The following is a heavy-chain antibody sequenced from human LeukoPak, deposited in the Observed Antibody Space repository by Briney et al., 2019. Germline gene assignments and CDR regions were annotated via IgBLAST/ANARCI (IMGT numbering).Heavy chain of an antibody. CDR1: GGSISSSSYY. V-gene: IGHV4-39*07. J-gene: IGHJ3*02. Sequence: PSETLSLTCTVSGGSISSSSYYWGWIREPPGKGLEWIGSIYYSGSTYYNPSLKSRVTISVDTSKNQFSLKLSSVTAADTAVYYCAKEGTWEGVGATSNGYAFDIWGQGTMVTVSS. CDR2: IYYSGST. D-gene: IGHD1-26*01. CDR3: AKEGTWEGVGATSNGYAFDI.